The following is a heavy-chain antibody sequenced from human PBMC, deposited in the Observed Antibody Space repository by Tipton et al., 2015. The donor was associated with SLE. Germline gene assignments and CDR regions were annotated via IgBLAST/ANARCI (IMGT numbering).Heavy chain of an antibody. D-gene: IGHD2-15*01. Sequence: TLSLTCTVSGGSISGYYWSWIRQPAWKGLEWIGRIYRSGSTIYNPPLKSRLTLSLDMSKNQFSLRVRSVTAADTAVYYCARGGGSCYDYWGQGRLVTVSS. CDR1: GGSISGYY. CDR3: ARGGGSCYDY. J-gene: IGHJ4*02. CDR2: IYRSGST. V-gene: IGHV4-4*07.